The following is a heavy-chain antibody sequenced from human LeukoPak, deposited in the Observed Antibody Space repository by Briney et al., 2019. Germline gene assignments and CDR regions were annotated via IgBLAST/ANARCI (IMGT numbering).Heavy chain of an antibody. D-gene: IGHD4-11*01. CDR2: IRISAYGGTT. V-gene: IGHV3-49*03. CDR1: GFTFGDYA. CDR3: SRGVVTNYYYYYMDV. J-gene: IGHJ6*03. Sequence: GGSLRLSCTTSGFTFGDYAMSWFRQAPGKGLEWVGFIRISAYGGTTEYAASVKGRFTISRDDSKSIAYLQMNSLKTEDTAVYYCSRGVVTNYYYYYMDVWGKGTTVTVSS.